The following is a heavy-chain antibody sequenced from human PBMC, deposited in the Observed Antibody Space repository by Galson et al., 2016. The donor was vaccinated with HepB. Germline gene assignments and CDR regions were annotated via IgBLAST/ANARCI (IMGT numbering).Heavy chain of an antibody. CDR1: GFTFSNAW. D-gene: IGHD3-10*01. CDR2: IKSKTDGGTT. CDR3: TTGPGGSGSYFMSMSDY. Sequence: SLRLSCAASGFTFSNAWMSWVRQAPGKGLEWVGRIKSKTDGGTTDYAAPVKGRFTISRDDSKNTLYLQMNSLKTEDTAVYYCTTGPGGSGSYFMSMSDYWGQGTLVTVSS. J-gene: IGHJ4*02. V-gene: IGHV3-15*01.